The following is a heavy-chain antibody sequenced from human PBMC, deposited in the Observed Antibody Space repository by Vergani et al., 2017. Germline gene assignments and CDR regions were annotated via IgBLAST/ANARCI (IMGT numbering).Heavy chain of an antibody. Sequence: VQVVESGGGLIKPGGSLRLSCSAAGFPFSDYGVHWVRQAPGKGLEWVSVISYDGNKKNYADSVKGRFTISRDNSKNTLYLEMNALRAEDTAVYYCARDFLTRVTTLDYYYMGVWGKGTTVTVSS. CDR3: ARDFLTRVTTLDYYYMGV. CDR2: ISYDGNKK. V-gene: IGHV3-30*03. J-gene: IGHJ6*03. D-gene: IGHD1-1*01. CDR1: GFPFSDYG.